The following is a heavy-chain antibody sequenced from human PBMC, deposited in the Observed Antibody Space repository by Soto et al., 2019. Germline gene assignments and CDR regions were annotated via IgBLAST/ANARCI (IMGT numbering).Heavy chain of an antibody. CDR1: GYSFTSYW. CDR2: IYPGDSDT. CDR3: ARRSNDFIYYYGMDV. J-gene: IGHJ6*02. V-gene: IGHV5-51*01. Sequence: GESLKISCKGSGYSFTSYWIGWVRQMPGKGLEWMGIIYPGDSDTRYSPSFQGQVTISADKSISTAYLQWSSLKASDTAMYYCARRSNDFIYYYGMDVWGQGTTVTLSS. D-gene: IGHD3-3*01.